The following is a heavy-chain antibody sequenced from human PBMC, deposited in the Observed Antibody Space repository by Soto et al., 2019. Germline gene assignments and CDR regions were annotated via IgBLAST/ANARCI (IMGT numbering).Heavy chain of an antibody. CDR3: ARGPSGDKVDY. CDR2: IYYSGST. Sequence: SGTLSLTCAVSGYSISSSNWGSWIRQPPGKGLEWIGYIYYSGSTNYNPSLKSRVTISLDTSKNQFSLKLSSVTAADTAVYYCARGPSGDKVDYWGQGTLVTVSS. V-gene: IGHV4-28*03. CDR1: GYSISSSNW. D-gene: IGHD7-27*01. J-gene: IGHJ4*02.